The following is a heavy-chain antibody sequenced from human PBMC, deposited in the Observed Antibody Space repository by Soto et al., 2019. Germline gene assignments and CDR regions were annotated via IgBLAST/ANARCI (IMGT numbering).Heavy chain of an antibody. CDR1: GGSISSGDYY. CDR3: ARAVDSRLRYFDWSPAPDY. J-gene: IGHJ4*02. D-gene: IGHD3-9*01. CDR2: IYYSGST. Sequence: SETLSLTCTVSGGSISSGDYYWSWIRQPPGKGLEWIGYIYYSGSTYYNPSLKSRVTISVDTSKNQFSLKLSSVTAADTAVYYCARAVDSRLRYFDWSPAPDYWGQGTLVTVSS. V-gene: IGHV4-30-4*01.